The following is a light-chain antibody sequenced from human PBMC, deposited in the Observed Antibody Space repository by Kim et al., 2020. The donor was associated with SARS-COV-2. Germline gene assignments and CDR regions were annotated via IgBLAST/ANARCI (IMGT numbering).Light chain of an antibody. CDR3: QQRSVWPLT. J-gene: IGKJ4*01. CDR2: DTS. Sequence: LSPGERATLSCRASQSVRSYLGWYRQKPGQAPRLLIYDTSNRAPGIPARFSGSGSGTDFTLTISSLEPEDFAIYYCQQRSVWPLTFGGGTKVDFK. V-gene: IGKV3-11*01. CDR1: QSVRSY.